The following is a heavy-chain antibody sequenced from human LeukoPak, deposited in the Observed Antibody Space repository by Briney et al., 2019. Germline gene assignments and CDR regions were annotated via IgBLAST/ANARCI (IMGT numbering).Heavy chain of an antibody. CDR2: FDPEDGET. V-gene: IGHV1-24*01. Sequence: ASVKVSCKVSGHTLTELSMHWVRQAPGKGLEWMGGFDPEDGETIYAQKFQGRVTMTEDTSTDTAYMELSSLRSEDTAVYYCATLVTKLGYYYYGMDVWGQGTTVTVSS. D-gene: IGHD2-21*02. CDR1: GHTLTELS. J-gene: IGHJ6*02. CDR3: ATLVTKLGYYYYGMDV.